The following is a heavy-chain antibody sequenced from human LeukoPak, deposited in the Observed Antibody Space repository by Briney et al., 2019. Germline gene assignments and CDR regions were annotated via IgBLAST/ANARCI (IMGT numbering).Heavy chain of an antibody. D-gene: IGHD2-15*01. J-gene: IGHJ4*02. CDR3: ARGCGPGTCSPFDY. Sequence: PGGSLRLSCAASGFTFSTYTMNWVRQAPGKGLEWVSYISSSISTVYYADSVRGRFTISRDNAKNSLLLQMNSLGDEDTAVYYCARGCGPGTCSPFDYWGQGTLVTVSS. V-gene: IGHV3-48*02. CDR2: ISSSISTV. CDR1: GFTFSTYT.